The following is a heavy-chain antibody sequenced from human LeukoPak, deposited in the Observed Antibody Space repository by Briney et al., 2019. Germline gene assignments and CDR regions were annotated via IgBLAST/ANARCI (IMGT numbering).Heavy chain of an antibody. J-gene: IGHJ3*02. CDR1: GGTFNNYA. CDR2: IIPLFGKA. CDR3: ARDQAVAGTTDAFDI. D-gene: IGHD6-19*01. V-gene: IGHV1-69*13. Sequence: ASVKVSCKAPGGTFNNYAIYWVRQAPGQGLEWMGGIIPLFGKAKYAQKFQGRVTITADESTSTAYMELSSLRSEDTAVFYCARDQAVAGTTDAFDIWGQGTMVTVSS.